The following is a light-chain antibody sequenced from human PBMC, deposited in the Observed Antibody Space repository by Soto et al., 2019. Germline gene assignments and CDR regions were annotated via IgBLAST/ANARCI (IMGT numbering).Light chain of an antibody. CDR3: SSYTSGSTLVA. J-gene: IGLJ2*01. Sequence: QSALTQPASVSGSPGQSITISCTGTESDIGGYNYVSWYQHHPGKAPKVMIYEVSNRPSGVSNRFSGSKSGNTASLTISGLQAEDEADYYCSSYTSGSTLVAFGGGTKLTVL. CDR2: EVS. V-gene: IGLV2-14*01. CDR1: ESDIGGYNY.